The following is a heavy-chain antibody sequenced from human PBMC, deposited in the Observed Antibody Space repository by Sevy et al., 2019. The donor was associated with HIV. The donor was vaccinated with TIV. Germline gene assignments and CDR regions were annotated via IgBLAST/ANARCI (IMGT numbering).Heavy chain of an antibody. CDR1: GFTVGSTY. Sequence: GGSLRLSCAASGFTVGSTYMSWVRQAPGKGLEWVSIIYSGGNTYYADSVKGRFIISRDDSRNTLYLQMNSLRSEDTAVYFCAREATRYCSGGDCSRRNYYFYMDIWGKGTTVTVSS. V-gene: IGHV3-66*02. CDR3: AREATRYCSGGDCSRRNYYFYMDI. D-gene: IGHD2-15*01. CDR2: IYSGGNT. J-gene: IGHJ6*03.